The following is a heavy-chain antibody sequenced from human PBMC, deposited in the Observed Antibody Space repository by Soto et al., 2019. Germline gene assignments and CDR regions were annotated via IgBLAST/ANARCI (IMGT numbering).Heavy chain of an antibody. D-gene: IGHD4-4*01. J-gene: IGHJ4*02. CDR3: ARADTVLDY. Sequence: PSETLSLTCSFSGGSVSRGSYYWNWIRQPPGMGLEWFGYVYYTGSTHSNPALKSRVTISVDASKNQFSLRLKSVTAADTAVYFCARADTVLDYWGQGTLVTVSS. V-gene: IGHV4-61*01. CDR2: VYYTGST. CDR1: GGSVSRGSYY.